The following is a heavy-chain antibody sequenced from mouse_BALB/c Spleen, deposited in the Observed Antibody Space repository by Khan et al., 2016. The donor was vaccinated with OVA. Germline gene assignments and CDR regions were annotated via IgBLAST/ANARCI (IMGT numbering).Heavy chain of an antibody. CDR2: IWSDGST. D-gene: IGHD2-10*01. Sequence: QVQLKESGPGLVAPSQSLSITCTISGFSLTNYGVHWVRQPPGKGLEWLVVIWSDGSTTYNSALKSRLTISKANSKSQVFLKMNSIQTDDTAMYFCARQPYYHYNVMDYWGQGTSVTVSS. J-gene: IGHJ4*01. V-gene: IGHV2-6-1*01. CDR3: ARQPYYHYNVMDY. CDR1: GFSLTNYG.